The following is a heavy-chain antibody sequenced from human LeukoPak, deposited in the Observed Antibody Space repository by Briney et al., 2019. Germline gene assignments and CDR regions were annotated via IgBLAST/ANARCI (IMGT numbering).Heavy chain of an antibody. CDR3: ARVGEGCFDH. J-gene: IGHJ4*02. CDR1: GGSISTYY. V-gene: IGHV4-59*01. Sequence: PSETLSLTCTVSGGSISTYYWSWIRQPPGKGLEWIGYIYYSGNTNYNPSLKTRVTISIDTSKNQFFLGLRSVTAADTAVYYCARVGEGCFDHWGQGTLATVSS. CDR2: IYYSGNT.